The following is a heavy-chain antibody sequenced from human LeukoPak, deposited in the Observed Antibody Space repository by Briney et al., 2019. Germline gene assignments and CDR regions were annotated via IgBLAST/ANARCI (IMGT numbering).Heavy chain of an antibody. V-gene: IGHV4-39*01. D-gene: IGHD3-10*01. CDR2: IYYSGST. CDR1: GGSISSSSYY. Sequence: SETLSLTCTVSGGSISSSSYYWGWIRQPPGKGLEWIGSIYYSGSTYYNPSLKSRVTISVDTSKNQFSLKLSSVTAADTAVYYCVSYNSNRFFDYWGQGTLVTVSS. CDR3: VSYNSNRFFDY. J-gene: IGHJ4*02.